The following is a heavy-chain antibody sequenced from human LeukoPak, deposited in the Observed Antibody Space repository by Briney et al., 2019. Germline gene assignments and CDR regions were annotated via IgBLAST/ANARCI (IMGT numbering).Heavy chain of an antibody. V-gene: IGHV3-23*01. D-gene: IGHD3-22*01. CDR1: GFIFSSYA. Sequence: GGSLRLSCAASGFIFSSYAMSWVRQAPGKGLEWVSAMSGSGGSTYYADSVKGRFTISRDNSTNTLYLQMNSLRAEDTAVYYCAKELGFGDYYDSSGYYYGAYFDYWGQGTLVTVSS. CDR3: AKELGFGDYYDSSGYYYGAYFDY. CDR2: MSGSGGST. J-gene: IGHJ4*02.